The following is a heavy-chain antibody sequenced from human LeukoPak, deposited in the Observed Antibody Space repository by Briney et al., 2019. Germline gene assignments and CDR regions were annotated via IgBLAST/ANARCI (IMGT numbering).Heavy chain of an antibody. D-gene: IGHD4-23*01. CDR2: ISGSGGST. CDR3: AKLGGNVAF. Sequence: QAGGSLRLSCAATEFSVGSNYMTWVRQAPGKGLEWVSSISGSGGSTYYVDSVKGRFTISRDNSKNTLHLQMNILRAEDTAAYYCAKLGGNVAFWGQGTLVTVSS. V-gene: IGHV3-23*01. CDR1: EFSVGSNY. J-gene: IGHJ4*02.